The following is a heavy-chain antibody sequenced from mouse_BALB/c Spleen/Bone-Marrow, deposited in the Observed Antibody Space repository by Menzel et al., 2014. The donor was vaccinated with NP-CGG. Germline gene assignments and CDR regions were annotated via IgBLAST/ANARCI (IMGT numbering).Heavy chain of an antibody. J-gene: IGHJ3*01. V-gene: IGHV1S81*02. CDR2: INPSNGRT. Sequence: QVQLKQSVAELVKPGASVKLSCKASGYTFTSYWMHWVKQRPGQGLEWIGEINPSNGRTNYNEKFKSKATLTVDKSSSTAYMQLSSLTSEDSAVYYCARGDGFAWFAYWGQGTLVTVSA. D-gene: IGHD3-3*01. CDR3: ARGDGFAWFAY. CDR1: GYTFTSYW.